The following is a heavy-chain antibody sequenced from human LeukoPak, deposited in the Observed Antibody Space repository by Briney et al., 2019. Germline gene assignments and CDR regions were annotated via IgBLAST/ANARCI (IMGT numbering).Heavy chain of an antibody. J-gene: IGHJ4*02. D-gene: IGHD3-9*01. CDR3: ARLFALRYFTIAPDFDY. V-gene: IGHV4-39*01. CDR2: IYYSGST. Sequence: SETLSLTCAVSGGSISSSNWWSWVRQPPGKGLEWIGSIYYSGSTYYNPSLKSRVTISVDTSKNQFSLKLSSVTAADTAVYYCARLFALRYFTIAPDFDYWGQGTLVTVSS. CDR1: GGSISSSNW.